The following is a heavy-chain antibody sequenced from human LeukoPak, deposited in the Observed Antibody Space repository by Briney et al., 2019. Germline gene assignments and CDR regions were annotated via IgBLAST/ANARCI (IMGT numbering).Heavy chain of an antibody. CDR3: ARGGYYFDY. CDR2: INHSGST. CDR1: GGSCSGYY. J-gene: IGHJ4*02. Sequence: SETLSLTCAGYGGSCSGYYWSWLRQPPGKGVEGIGEINHSGSTNYNPSLKSRVTISVDTSKNQFSLKLSSVTAADTAVYYCARGGYYFDYWGQGTLVTVSS. V-gene: IGHV4-34*01.